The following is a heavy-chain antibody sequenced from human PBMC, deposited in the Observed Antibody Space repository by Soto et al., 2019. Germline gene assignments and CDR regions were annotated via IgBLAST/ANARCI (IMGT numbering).Heavy chain of an antibody. J-gene: IGHJ5*02. V-gene: IGHV3-48*02. CDR2: ISSSSSTI. CDR1: GFTFSSYS. Sequence: EVQLVESGGGLVQPGASLRLSCAASGFTFSSYSMNWVRQAPGKGLEWVSYISSSSSTIYYADSVKGRFTISRDNAKNSLYLQMNSLRDEDTAVYYCAREGTRGGFLNWFDPWGQGTLVTVSS. CDR3: AREGTRGGFLNWFDP. D-gene: IGHD3-10*01.